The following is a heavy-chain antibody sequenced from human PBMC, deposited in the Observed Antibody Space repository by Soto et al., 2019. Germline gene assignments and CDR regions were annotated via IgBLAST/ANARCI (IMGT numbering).Heavy chain of an antibody. D-gene: IGHD3-3*01. J-gene: IGHJ1*01. V-gene: IGHV1-24*01. CDR1: GYTLTELS. CDR3: ATATIFGVANSGYFQH. Sequence: ASVKVSCKVSGYTLTELSMHWVRQAPGKGLEWMGGFDPEDGETIYAQKFQGRVTMTEDTSTDTAYMELSSLRSEDTAVYYCATATIFGVANSGYFQHWGQATLVTVSS. CDR2: FDPEDGET.